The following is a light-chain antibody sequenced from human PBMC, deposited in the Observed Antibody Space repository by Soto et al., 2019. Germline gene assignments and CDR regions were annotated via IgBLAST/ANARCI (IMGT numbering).Light chain of an antibody. Sequence: DIPMTQSPSTLSASVGDRVTITCRASQSISSWLAWYQQKPGKAPKLLIYKASSLESGVPSRFSGSGSGTGFTLTISSLQPDDFATYSCQQYNSFPYTFDQGTKLEIK. J-gene: IGKJ2*01. V-gene: IGKV1-5*03. CDR2: KAS. CDR3: QQYNSFPYT. CDR1: QSISSW.